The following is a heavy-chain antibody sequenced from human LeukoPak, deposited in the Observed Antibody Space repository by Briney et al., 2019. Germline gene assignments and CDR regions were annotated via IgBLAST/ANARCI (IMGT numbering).Heavy chain of an antibody. D-gene: IGHD6-13*01. CDR1: GFPFRNFW. Sequence: GSLRLSFAAPGFPFRNFWMSWVRQAPGKGLEWVANIKEDGREKYYVDSVKGRFTISRDNARNSLYLQMNSLRAEDTAVYYCASGRQLGYWGQGTLVTVSS. V-gene: IGHV3-7*01. CDR2: IKEDGREK. J-gene: IGHJ4*02. CDR3: ASGRQLGY.